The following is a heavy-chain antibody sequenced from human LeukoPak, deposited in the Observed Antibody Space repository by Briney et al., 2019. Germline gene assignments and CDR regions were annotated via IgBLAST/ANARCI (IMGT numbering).Heavy chain of an antibody. CDR2: MNPNSANT. V-gene: IGHV1-8*03. Sequence: ASVKVSCKASGYTFSTYDINWLRQAAGQGLEWMGWMNPNSANTGFAQKFQGRAAITRDTSTATAYLELSSLTSEDTAVYYCARAIRYQLPSDYWGQGTLVTVSS. J-gene: IGHJ4*02. CDR1: GYTFSTYD. D-gene: IGHD2-2*01. CDR3: ARAIRYQLPSDY.